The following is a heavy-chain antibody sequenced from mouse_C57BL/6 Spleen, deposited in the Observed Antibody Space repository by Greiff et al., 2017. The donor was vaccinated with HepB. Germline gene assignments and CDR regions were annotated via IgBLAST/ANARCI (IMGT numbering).Heavy chain of an antibody. V-gene: IGHV5-17*01. CDR3: ARPIYGSPSYWYFDV. Sequence: EVKLVESGGGLVKPGGSLKLSCAASGFTFSDYGMHWVRQAPEKGLEWVAYISSGSSTIYYADTVKGRFTISRDNAKNTLFLQMTSLRSEDTAMYYCARPIYGSPSYWYFDVWGTGTTVTVSS. J-gene: IGHJ1*03. D-gene: IGHD1-1*01. CDR2: ISSGSSTI. CDR1: GFTFSDYG.